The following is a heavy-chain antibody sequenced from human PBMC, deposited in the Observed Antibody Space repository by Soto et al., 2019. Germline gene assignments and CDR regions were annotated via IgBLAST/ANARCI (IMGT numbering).Heavy chain of an antibody. J-gene: IGHJ5*02. CDR3: VRDVCSDGVCYLGDP. CDR2: ISGNGGNI. V-gene: IGHV3-64*01. Sequence: PGGSLRLSCVASGFTFSSYVMHWVRQAPGKGLEYVSVISGNGGNIYYANSVKGRFTISRDNSKNTLYLQMGSLRAEDMAVYYCVRDVCSDGVCYLGDPWGQGIQVTVSS. D-gene: IGHD2-15*01. CDR1: GFTFSSYV.